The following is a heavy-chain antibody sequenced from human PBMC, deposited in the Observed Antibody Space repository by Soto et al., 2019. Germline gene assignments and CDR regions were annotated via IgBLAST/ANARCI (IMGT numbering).Heavy chain of an antibody. CDR3: ASGPFGDCLLKY. V-gene: IGHV1-8*01. CDR1: GYTFTTYD. CDR2: MNPSTGNS. Sequence: QVQMVQSGAEVAKPGASVKVSCKASGYTFTTYDIHWVRQATGQGLEWMGWMNPSTGNSRFAQQFLGRVTMTRDTSISTAYMELSGLRSDDTAIYYCASGPFGDCLLKYWGQGTLVTVSS. J-gene: IGHJ4*02. D-gene: IGHD3-3*02.